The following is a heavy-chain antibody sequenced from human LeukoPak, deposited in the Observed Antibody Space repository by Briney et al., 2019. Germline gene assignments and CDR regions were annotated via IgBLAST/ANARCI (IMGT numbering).Heavy chain of an antibody. Sequence: SETLSLICTVSGGSISSSSYYWGWIRQPPGKGLEWIGSIYYSGSTYYNPSLKSRVTISVDTSKNQFSLKLSSVTAADTAVYYCARGETPPPYCSGCSCPLGMDVWGQGTTVTVSS. D-gene: IGHD2-15*01. CDR3: ARGETPPPYCSGCSCPLGMDV. CDR1: GGSISSSSYY. V-gene: IGHV4-39*07. J-gene: IGHJ6*02. CDR2: IYYSGST.